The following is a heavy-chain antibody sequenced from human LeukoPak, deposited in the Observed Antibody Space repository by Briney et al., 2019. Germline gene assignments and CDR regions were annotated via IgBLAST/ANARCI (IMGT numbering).Heavy chain of an antibody. CDR2: IYPSDSGT. Sequence: GESLKISCKDIGYSFANYWFGWVRQMPGKGPEWIGVIYPSDSGTKYSPSFQGHVTFSADKSVSTAYLQWSSLRASDTAMYYCARRSYVGSTSAFDIWGQGTMVTVSS. CDR1: GYSFANYW. J-gene: IGHJ3*02. D-gene: IGHD1-26*01. V-gene: IGHV5-51*01. CDR3: ARRSYVGSTSAFDI.